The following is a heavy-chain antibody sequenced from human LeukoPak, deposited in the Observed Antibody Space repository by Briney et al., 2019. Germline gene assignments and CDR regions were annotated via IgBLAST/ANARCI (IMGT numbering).Heavy chain of an antibody. Sequence: PGGSLRLSCAASGFTFSSYWMSWVRQAPGKGLEWVANIKQDGSEKYYVDSVKGRFTISRDNAKNSLYLQMNSLRAADTAVYYCARGRGGLRYYDSSGYLPLIYWGQGTLVTVSS. D-gene: IGHD3-22*01. CDR1: GFTFSSYW. CDR2: IKQDGSEK. CDR3: ARGRGGLRYYDSSGYLPLIY. V-gene: IGHV3-7*01. J-gene: IGHJ4*02.